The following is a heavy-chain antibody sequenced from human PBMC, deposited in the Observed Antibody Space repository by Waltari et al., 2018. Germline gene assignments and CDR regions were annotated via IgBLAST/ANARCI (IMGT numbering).Heavy chain of an antibody. CDR2: IIPIFGTA. V-gene: IGHV1-69*01. CDR3: ARLSGDLGYCSSTSCSFSSD. CDR1: GGTFSSYA. Sequence: QVQLVQSGAEVKKPGSSVKVSCKASGGTFSSYAISWVRQAPGQWLVWMGGIIPIFGTANYAQKFQGRVTITADESTSTAYMELSSLRSEDTAVYYCARLSGDLGYCSSTSCSFSSDWGQGTLVTVSS. D-gene: IGHD2-2*01. J-gene: IGHJ4*02.